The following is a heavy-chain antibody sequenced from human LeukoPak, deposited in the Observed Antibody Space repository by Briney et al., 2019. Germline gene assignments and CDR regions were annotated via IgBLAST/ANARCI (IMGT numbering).Heavy chain of an antibody. Sequence: NAGGSLRLSCAASGFTFSSYGMHWVRQAPGKGLEWVSSISSSSSYIYYADSVKGRFTISRDNAKNSLYLQMNSLRAEDTAVYYCARDFGCSSLPEYFQHWGQGTLVTVSS. D-gene: IGHD6-6*01. J-gene: IGHJ1*01. CDR3: ARDFGCSSLPEYFQH. V-gene: IGHV3-21*01. CDR1: GFTFSSYG. CDR2: ISSSSSYI.